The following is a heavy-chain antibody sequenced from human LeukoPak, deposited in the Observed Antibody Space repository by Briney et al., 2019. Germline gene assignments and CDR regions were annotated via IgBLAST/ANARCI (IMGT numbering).Heavy chain of an antibody. J-gene: IGHJ6*03. CDR3: ARGVGYSYGYLPYYYYYMDV. CDR1: GYSISSGYY. Sequence: SETLSLTCTVSGYSISSGYYWGWIRQPPGKGLEWIGSIYHSGRTFYNPSLKSRVTISVDTSKNQFSLKLSSVTAADTAVYYCARGVGYSYGYLPYYYYYMDVWGKGTTVTVSS. D-gene: IGHD5-18*01. V-gene: IGHV4-38-2*02. CDR2: IYHSGRT.